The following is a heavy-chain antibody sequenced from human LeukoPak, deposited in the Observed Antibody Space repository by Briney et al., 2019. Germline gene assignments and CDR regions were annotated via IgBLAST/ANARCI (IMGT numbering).Heavy chain of an antibody. D-gene: IGHD3-16*02. CDR1: GFTFNTYA. CDR3: AKAGLRLGELSYFDY. J-gene: IGHJ4*02. Sequence: GGSLRLSCAASGFTFNTYAMTWVRQAPGKGLEWVSAISGRDGSTYYADSVKGRFTISRDNSKNTLYLQMNSLRAEDTAVYYCAKAGLRLGELSYFDYWGQGTLVTVSS. CDR2: ISGRDGST. V-gene: IGHV3-23*01.